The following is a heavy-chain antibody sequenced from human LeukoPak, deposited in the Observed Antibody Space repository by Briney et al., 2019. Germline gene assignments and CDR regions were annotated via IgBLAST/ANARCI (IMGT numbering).Heavy chain of an antibody. V-gene: IGHV1-46*01. Sequence: ASVKVSCKASGYTFTGYYMHWVRQAPGQGLEWMGIINPSGGSTSYAQKLQGRVTMTTDTSTSTAYMELRSLRSDDTAVYYCARHSSDWEFDYWGQGTLVTVSS. J-gene: IGHJ4*02. D-gene: IGHD6-19*01. CDR2: INPSGGST. CDR1: GYTFTGYY. CDR3: ARHSSDWEFDY.